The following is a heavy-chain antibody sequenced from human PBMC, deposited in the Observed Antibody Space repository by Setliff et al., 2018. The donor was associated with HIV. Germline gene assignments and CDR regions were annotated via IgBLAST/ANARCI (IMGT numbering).Heavy chain of an antibody. CDR2: IIPLFGTA. J-gene: IGHJ6*02. CDR3: ARLFAGYSYGYYYYGIDV. V-gene: IGHV1-69*05. CDR1: GDTFSNSL. Sequence: GASVKVSCKASGDTFSNSLVTWVRQAPGQGLEWMGGIIPLFGTANYAQKFQGRVTMTTDELMTTAYLELSSLRSEDTAAYYCARLFAGYSYGYYYYGIDVWGLGTTVTVSS. D-gene: IGHD5-18*01.